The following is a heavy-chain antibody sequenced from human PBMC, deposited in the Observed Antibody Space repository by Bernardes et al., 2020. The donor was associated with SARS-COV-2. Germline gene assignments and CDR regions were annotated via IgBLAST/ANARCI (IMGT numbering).Heavy chain of an antibody. D-gene: IGHD3-3*01. Sequence: GGSLRLSCAASGFTFSSYAMSWVRQTPGKGLEWVSAISGSGGSTYYADSVKGRFTISRDNSKNTLYLQMNSLRAEDTAVYYCAKSMLLYDDFWSAYSQRGYYFDYWGQGTLVTV. CDR2: ISGSGGST. CDR1: GFTFSSYA. J-gene: IGHJ4*02. V-gene: IGHV3-23*01. CDR3: AKSMLLYDDFWSAYSQRGYYFDY.